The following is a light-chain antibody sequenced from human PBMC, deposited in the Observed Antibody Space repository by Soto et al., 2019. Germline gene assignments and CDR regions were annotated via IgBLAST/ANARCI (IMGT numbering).Light chain of an antibody. V-gene: IGKV3-20*01. CDR3: QQYNTFWT. CDR2: GAS. CDR1: QSVSSSY. Sequence: EIVLTQSPGTLSLSRGERATLSCRASQSVSSSYLAWYQQKPGQAPRLLIYGASNRATGIPVRFSGSGSGTDFTLTISSLEPEDFATYYCQQYNTFWTFGPGTKVDIK. J-gene: IGKJ1*01.